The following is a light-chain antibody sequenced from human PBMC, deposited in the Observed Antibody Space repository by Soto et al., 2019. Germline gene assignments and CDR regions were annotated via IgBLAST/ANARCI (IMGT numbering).Light chain of an antibody. CDR2: EAS. Sequence: DIQLTQSPSLLSASVGDRVTITCRASHDISTYLAWYQQKPGKAPKLVIYEASTLQSGVPSRFSGSGSGTDFTFTISSLQPEDIATYYCQQYDNLPTFGQGTRLEIK. J-gene: IGKJ5*01. V-gene: IGKV1-33*01. CDR3: QQYDNLPT. CDR1: HDISTY.